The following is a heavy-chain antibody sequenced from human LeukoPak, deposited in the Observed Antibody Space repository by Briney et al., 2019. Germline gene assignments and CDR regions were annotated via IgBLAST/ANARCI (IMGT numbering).Heavy chain of an antibody. CDR3: ARDVNDWVGYYGSGSYYNAKSLGL. D-gene: IGHD3-10*01. Sequence: ASVKVSCKASGYTFTSYGISWVRQAPGQGLEWMGWISAYNGNTNYAQKLQGRVTMTTDTSTSTAYMELRSLRSDDTAVYYCARDVNDWVGYYGSGSYYNAKSLGLWGQGTLVTVSS. V-gene: IGHV1-18*01. J-gene: IGHJ4*02. CDR2: ISAYNGNT. CDR1: GYTFTSYG.